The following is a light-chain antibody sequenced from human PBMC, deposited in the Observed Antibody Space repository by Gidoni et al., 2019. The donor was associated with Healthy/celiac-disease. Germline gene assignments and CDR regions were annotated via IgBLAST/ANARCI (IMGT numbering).Light chain of an antibody. J-gene: IGKJ1*01. CDR1: QRVSSSY. CDR2: GAS. V-gene: IGKV3-20*01. CDR3: QQYGSSPPRT. Sequence: IVLIQSPATRSLSPGERATLSCRASQRVSSSYLAWYQQRPGQAPRLLIYGASSRATSIPDRFSGSGSGTDFTLTISRLEPEDFAVYYCQQYGSSPPRTFGQGTKVEIK.